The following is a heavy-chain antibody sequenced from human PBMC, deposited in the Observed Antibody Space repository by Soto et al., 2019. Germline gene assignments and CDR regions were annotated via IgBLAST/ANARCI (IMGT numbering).Heavy chain of an antibody. CDR2: ISSSGSTI. D-gene: IGHD6-13*01. J-gene: IGHJ5*02. V-gene: IGHV3-11*01. CDR3: ARAVFRIAAAHWFDP. CDR1: GFTFSDYY. Sequence: GGSLRLSCAASGFTFSDYYMSWIRQAPGKGLEWVSYISSSGSTIYYADSVKGRFTISRDNAKNSLYLQMNSLRAEDTAVYYCARAVFRIAAAHWFDPWGQGTLVTVSS.